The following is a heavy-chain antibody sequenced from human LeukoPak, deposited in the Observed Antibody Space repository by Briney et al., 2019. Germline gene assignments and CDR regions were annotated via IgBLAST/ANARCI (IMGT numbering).Heavy chain of an antibody. D-gene: IGHD2-2*01. Sequence: GGSLRLSCAASGFTFSSYGMHWVRQAPGKGLEWVAFIRYDGSNKYYADSVKGRVTISRDNSKITLYLQMNSLRAEDTAVYYCAKDIVVVPAATLRDDAFDIWGQGTMVTVSS. CDR3: AKDIVVVPAATLRDDAFDI. CDR2: IRYDGSNK. J-gene: IGHJ3*02. CDR1: GFTFSSYG. V-gene: IGHV3-30*02.